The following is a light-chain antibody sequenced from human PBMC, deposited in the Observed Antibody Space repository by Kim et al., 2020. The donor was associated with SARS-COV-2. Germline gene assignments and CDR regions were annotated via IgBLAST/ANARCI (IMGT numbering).Light chain of an antibody. J-gene: IGKJ2*01. Sequence: SASVGDRVTITCRASQSIATYLNWYQQKPGKAPELLIYGASTLQSGVPSRFSGSGFGTDFTLTITSLRPEDFVSYFCQQSYSAPYTFGQGTKLEI. CDR2: GAS. V-gene: IGKV1-39*01. CDR3: QQSYSAPYT. CDR1: QSIATY.